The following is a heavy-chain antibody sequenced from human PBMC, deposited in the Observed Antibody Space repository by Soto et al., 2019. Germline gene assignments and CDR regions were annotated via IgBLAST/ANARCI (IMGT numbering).Heavy chain of an antibody. J-gene: IGHJ3*02. CDR3: ARDLGEGWRHNGDDAFDI. Sequence: EVQLVESGGGLVKPGGSLRLSCAASGFTFSSYSMNWVRQAPGKGLEWVSSISSSSSYIYYADSVKGRFTISRDNAKNSLYLQMNSLRGEDTAVYYCARDLGEGWRHNGDDAFDIWGQGTMVTVSS. V-gene: IGHV3-21*01. CDR2: ISSSSSYI. CDR1: GFTFSSYS. D-gene: IGHD3-3*01.